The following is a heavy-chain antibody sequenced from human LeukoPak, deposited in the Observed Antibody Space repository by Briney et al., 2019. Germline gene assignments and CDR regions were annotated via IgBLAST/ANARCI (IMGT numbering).Heavy chain of an antibody. Sequence: SETLSLTCTVSGGSISSYYWDWIRQPPGKGLEWIGSIYYSGSTYYNPSLKSRVTISVDTSKNQFSLKLSSVTAADTAVYYCARRSGFWSGYYLFDYWGQGALVTVSS. V-gene: IGHV4-39*01. CDR3: ARRSGFWSGYYLFDY. CDR2: IYYSGST. D-gene: IGHD3-3*01. CDR1: GGSISSYY. J-gene: IGHJ4*02.